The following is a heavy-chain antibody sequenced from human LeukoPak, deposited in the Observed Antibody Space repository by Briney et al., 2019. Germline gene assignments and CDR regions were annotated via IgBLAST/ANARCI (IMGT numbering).Heavy chain of an antibody. CDR1: GFTFSSYP. Sequence: GGSLKLSWAASGFTFSSYPMSWVRQAPGKGLELLSAISGSGGSTYYADSVKGRFTISRDNSKNTLYVQMNSLRAEDTAVYYCAKDIVATMYYFDYWGQGTLVTVSS. CDR3: AKDIVATMYYFDY. V-gene: IGHV3-23*01. D-gene: IGHD5-12*01. J-gene: IGHJ4*02. CDR2: ISGSGGST.